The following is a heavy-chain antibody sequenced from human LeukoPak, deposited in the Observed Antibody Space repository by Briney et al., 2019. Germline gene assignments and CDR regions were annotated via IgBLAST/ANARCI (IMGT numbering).Heavy chain of an antibody. J-gene: IGHJ5*02. CDR3: ARETIVVVVAATLNWFDP. D-gene: IGHD2-15*01. CDR2: IHTSGST. V-gene: IGHV4-61*02. CDR1: GGSISSGSYY. Sequence: SETLSLTCTVSGGSISSGSYYWSWIRQPAGKGLEWVGRIHTSGSTNYNPSLKSRVTISVDTSKNQFSLKLSSVTAAGTAVYYCARETIVVVVAATLNWFDPWGQGTLVTVSS.